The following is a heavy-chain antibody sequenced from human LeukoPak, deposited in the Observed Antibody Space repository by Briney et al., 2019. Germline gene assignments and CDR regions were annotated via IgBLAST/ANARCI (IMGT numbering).Heavy chain of an antibody. CDR3: ARDHYCSGGSCYWRFDY. D-gene: IGHD2-15*01. CDR1: GYTFTGYY. J-gene: IGHJ4*02. Sequence: ASVKVSCKASGYTFTGYYMHWVRQAPGQGLEWMGWINPNSGATNYAQQFQARVTMTRDTSISTAYMELSRLRSDDAAVYYCARDHYCSGGSCYWRFDYWGQGTLVTVSS. CDR2: INPNSGAT. V-gene: IGHV1-2*02.